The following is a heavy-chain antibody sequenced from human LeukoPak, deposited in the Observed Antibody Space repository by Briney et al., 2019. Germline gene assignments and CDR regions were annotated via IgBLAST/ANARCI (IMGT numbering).Heavy chain of an antibody. D-gene: IGHD2-2*03. CDR2: IIPIFGTA. CDR1: GGTFSSYA. J-gene: IGHJ3*02. Sequence: SVKVSCKASGGTFSSYAISWVRQAPGQGLEWMGGIIPIFGTANYAQKFQGRVTITADESTSTAYMELSSLRSEDTAVYYCARGGYCSSTSCYASPNDAFDIWGQGTMVTVSS. CDR3: ARGGYCSSTSCYASPNDAFDI. V-gene: IGHV1-69*01.